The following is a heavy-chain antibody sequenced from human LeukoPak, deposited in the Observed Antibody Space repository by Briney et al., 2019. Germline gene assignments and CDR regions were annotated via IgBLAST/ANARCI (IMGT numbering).Heavy chain of an antibody. J-gene: IGHJ6*02. V-gene: IGHV3-74*01. CDR2: ISTDGRST. Sequence: GGSLRLSCVASGFTFSSYWMHWVRQPPGKGLVWLSRISTDGRSTNYADSVKGRFTISRDNARNTLYLQMNSLRAEDTAVYYCARFWNYGMDVWGQGTTVTVSS. CDR3: ARFWNYGMDV. CDR1: GFTFSSYW. D-gene: IGHD1-1*01.